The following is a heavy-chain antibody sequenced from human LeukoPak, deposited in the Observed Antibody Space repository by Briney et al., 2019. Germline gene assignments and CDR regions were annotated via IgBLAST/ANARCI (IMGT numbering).Heavy chain of an antibody. CDR1: GFTFSSYG. CDR2: ISYDGSNK. CDR3: AKDREPYYYDSSGYYYGSDAFDI. J-gene: IGHJ3*02. V-gene: IGHV3-30*18. D-gene: IGHD3-22*01. Sequence: QPGGSLRLSCAASGFTFSSYGMHWVRQAPGKGLEWVAVISYDGSNKYYADSVKGRFTISRDNSKNTLYLQMNSLRAEDTAVYYCAKDREPYYYDSSGYYYGSDAFDIWGQGTMVTVSS.